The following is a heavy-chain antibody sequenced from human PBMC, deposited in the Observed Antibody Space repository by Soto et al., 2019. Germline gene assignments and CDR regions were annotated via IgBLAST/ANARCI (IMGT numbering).Heavy chain of an antibody. D-gene: IGHD2-15*01. V-gene: IGHV3-30*18. J-gene: IGHJ4*02. CDR1: GFTFSSYG. CDR2: ISYDGSNK. Sequence: QVQLVEPGGGVVQPGRSLRLSCAASGFTFSSYGMHWVRQAPGKGLEWVAVISYDGSNKYYADSVKGRFTISRDNSKNTLYLQMNSLRAEDTAVYYCAKELVSWGQGTLVTVSS. CDR3: AKELVS.